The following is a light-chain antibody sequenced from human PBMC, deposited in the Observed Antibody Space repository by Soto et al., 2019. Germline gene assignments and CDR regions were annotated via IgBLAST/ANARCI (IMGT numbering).Light chain of an antibody. CDR2: LEGSGSY. V-gene: IGLV4-60*03. J-gene: IGLJ2*01. CDR1: SGHSSYI. CDR3: ETWDSNTLVV. Sequence: QAVVTQSSSASASLGSSVKLTCTLSSGHSSYIIAWHQQQPGKAPRYLMKLEGSGSYNKGSGVPDRFSGSSSGADRYLTISNLQSEDEADYYCETWDSNTLVVFGGGTKLTVL.